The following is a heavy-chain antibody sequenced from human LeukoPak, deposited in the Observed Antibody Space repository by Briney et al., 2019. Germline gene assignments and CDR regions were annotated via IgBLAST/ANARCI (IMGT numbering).Heavy chain of an antibody. CDR1: GYTFTSYG. CDR3: ARDITMIVVVPFY. V-gene: IGHV1-18*01. D-gene: IGHD3-22*01. CDR2: ISADNGNT. Sequence: ASVKVSCKASGYTFTSYGISWVRQAPGQGLEWMGGISADNGNTNYAQKLQGGVTITTDTSTSTAYMELRSLRSDDTAVYYCARDITMIVVVPFYWGQGTLVTVSS. J-gene: IGHJ4*02.